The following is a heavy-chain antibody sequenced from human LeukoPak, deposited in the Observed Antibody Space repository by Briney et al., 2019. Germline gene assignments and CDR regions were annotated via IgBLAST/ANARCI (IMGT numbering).Heavy chain of an antibody. CDR1: GFTFSSYG. Sequence: SGGSLRLSCAASGFTFSSYGMHWVRQAPGKGLEWVAVISYDGSNKYYADSVKGRFTISRDNSKNTLYLQKNSLRAEDTAGYYCAKDLMWGGWYRMAFDIWGQGTMVTVFS. CDR3: AKDLMWGGWYRMAFDI. D-gene: IGHD6-19*01. V-gene: IGHV3-30*18. CDR2: ISYDGSNK. J-gene: IGHJ3*02.